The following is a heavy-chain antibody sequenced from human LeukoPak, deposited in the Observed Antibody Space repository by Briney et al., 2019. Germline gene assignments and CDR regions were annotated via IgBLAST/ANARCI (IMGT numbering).Heavy chain of an antibody. J-gene: IGHJ6*03. CDR2: INHRVGT. Sequence: SETLSLTCGVYGGSVSVYYWSWIRQPPGKGLEWIGEINHRVGTNFNPSLKSRVTISVDTSKNQFSLKLSSVTAADTAVYYCARSSKYCSSTSCYGGYYYYYMDVWGKGTTVTISS. D-gene: IGHD2-2*01. V-gene: IGHV4-34*01. CDR1: GGSVSVYY. CDR3: ARSSKYCSSTSCYGGYYYYYMDV.